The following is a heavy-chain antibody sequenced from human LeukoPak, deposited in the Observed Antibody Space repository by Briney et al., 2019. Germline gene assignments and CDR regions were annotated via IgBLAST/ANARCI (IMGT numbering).Heavy chain of an antibody. Sequence: ASVKVSCKASGYTFTSYGICWVRQAPGQGVEWMGWISAYNGNTNYAQKLQGRVTMTTDTSTSTAYMELRSLRSDDTAVYYCARVNYDFWSGYRGFDYWGQGTLVTVSS. V-gene: IGHV1-18*01. CDR3: ARVNYDFWSGYRGFDY. D-gene: IGHD3-3*01. CDR2: ISAYNGNT. J-gene: IGHJ4*02. CDR1: GYTFTSYG.